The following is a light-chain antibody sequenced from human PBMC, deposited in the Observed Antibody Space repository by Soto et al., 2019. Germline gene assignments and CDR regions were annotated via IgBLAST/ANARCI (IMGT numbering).Light chain of an antibody. CDR1: SNDVGSYNL. V-gene: IGLV2-23*01. Sequence: QSVLAQPASVSGSPGQSITISCTGTSNDVGSYNLVSWYQQHPGKAPKLIIYEDTKRPPGVSNRFSGSKSGNTASLTISGLQAEDEADYYCCSYADVASYVFGAGTKVTVL. J-gene: IGLJ1*01. CDR3: CSYADVASYV. CDR2: EDT.